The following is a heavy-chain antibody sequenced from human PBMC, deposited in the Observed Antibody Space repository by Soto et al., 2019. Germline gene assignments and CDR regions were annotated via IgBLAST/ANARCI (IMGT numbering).Heavy chain of an antibody. CDR2: IIPIFGTA. CDR3: AREPNYFDY. V-gene: IGHV1-69*05. Sequence: GASVKVSCKASGGTFSSYAISWVRQAPGQGLEWMGGIIPIFGTAKYAQKLQGRVTMTTDTSTSTADMELRSLRSDDTAVYYCAREPNYFDYWGQGTLVTVSS. CDR1: GGTFSSYA. J-gene: IGHJ4*02.